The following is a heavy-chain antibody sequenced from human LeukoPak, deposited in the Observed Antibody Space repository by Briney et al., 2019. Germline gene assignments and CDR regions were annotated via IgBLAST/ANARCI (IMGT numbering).Heavy chain of an antibody. CDR1: GYTFTSYG. V-gene: IGHV1-18*01. D-gene: IGHD3-22*01. CDR3: ARDNGGAYYFDSSAYYHNDAFDI. J-gene: IGHJ3*02. CDR2: ISAYNGNT. Sequence: GASVKVSCKASGYTFTSYGIIWVRQAPGQGLEWMGWISAYNGNTNYAQKLQGRVTMTTDTSTSTAYMELRSLRSDDTAVYYCARDNGGAYYFDSSAYYHNDAFDIWGQGTMVTVSS.